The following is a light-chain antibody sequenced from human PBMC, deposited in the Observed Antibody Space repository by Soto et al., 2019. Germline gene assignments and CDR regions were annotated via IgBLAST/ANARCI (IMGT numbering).Light chain of an antibody. CDR2: GAS. V-gene: IGKV3-15*01. CDR3: QQYNNWPPIT. Sequence: EIMMTQSPSTIFVSXRERATLSXXXSQSVSSNLAWYQQKPGQAPRLLIYGASTRATGIPARFSGSGSGTEFTLTISSLQSEDFAVYYCQQYNNWPPITFGQGTRLEIK. J-gene: IGKJ5*01. CDR1: QSVSSN.